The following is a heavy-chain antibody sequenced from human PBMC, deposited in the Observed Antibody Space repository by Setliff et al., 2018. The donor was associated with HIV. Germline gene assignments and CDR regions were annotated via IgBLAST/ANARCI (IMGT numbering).Heavy chain of an antibody. CDR2: IYHTGAT. Sequence: SETLSLTCTVSGGSISSDDHYWSWIRQPPGKGLEWIGYIYHTGATYYKSSLESRLTISVDTSKNQFSLKLSSVTAADTAVYYCASSPAWRSDSGLHTFDYWGQGTLVTVSS. V-gene: IGHV4-30-4*01. J-gene: IGHJ4*02. CDR3: ASSPAWRSDSGLHTFDY. D-gene: IGHD2-15*01. CDR1: GGSISSDDHY.